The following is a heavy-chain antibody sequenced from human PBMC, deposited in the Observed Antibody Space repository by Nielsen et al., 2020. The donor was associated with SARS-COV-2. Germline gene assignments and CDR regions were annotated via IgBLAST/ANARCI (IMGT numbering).Heavy chain of an antibody. J-gene: IGHJ4*02. CDR1: GFTFSSYA. CDR3: ARGGAAALGY. D-gene: IGHD6-13*01. Sequence: GESLKISCAASGFTFSSYAMSWVRQAPGKGLEWVSAISGSGGSTYYADSVKGRFTISRDNAKNSLYLQMNSLRAEDTAVYYCARGGAAALGYWGQGTLVTVSS. CDR2: ISGSGGST. V-gene: IGHV3-23*01.